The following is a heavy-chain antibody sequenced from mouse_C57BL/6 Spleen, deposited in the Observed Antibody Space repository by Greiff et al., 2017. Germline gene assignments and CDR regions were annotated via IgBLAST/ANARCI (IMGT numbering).Heavy chain of an antibody. CDR2: ISDGGSYT. V-gene: IGHV5-4*01. CDR3: ARDHGNLFDY. J-gene: IGHJ2*01. Sequence: EVQLQESGGGLVKPGGSLKLSCAASGFTFSSYAMSWVRQTPEKRLEWVATISDGGSYTYYPDNVKGRFTISRDNAKNNLYLQMSHLKSEDTAMYYCARDHGNLFDYWGQGTTLTVSS. CDR1: GFTFSSYA. D-gene: IGHD2-1*01.